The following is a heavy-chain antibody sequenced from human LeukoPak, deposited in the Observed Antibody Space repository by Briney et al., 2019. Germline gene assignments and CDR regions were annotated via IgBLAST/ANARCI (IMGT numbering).Heavy chain of an antibody. CDR3: ARHHGVGAMGIDAFDI. Sequence: KSSETLSLTCAVYGGSFSGYYWSWIRQPPGKGLEWIGEINHSGSTYYNPSLKSRVTISVDTSKNQFSLRLGSVTAADTAVYYCARHHGVGAMGIDAFDIWGQGTMVTVSS. CDR1: GGSFSGYY. J-gene: IGHJ3*02. CDR2: INHSGST. V-gene: IGHV4-34*01. D-gene: IGHD1-26*01.